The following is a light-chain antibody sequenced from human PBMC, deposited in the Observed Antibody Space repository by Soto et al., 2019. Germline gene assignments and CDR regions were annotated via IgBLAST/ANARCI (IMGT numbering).Light chain of an antibody. CDR3: CSYAGSTTYV. J-gene: IGLJ1*01. CDR2: DVS. V-gene: IGLV2-23*02. CDR1: SSDIGSYDL. Sequence: QSALTQPASVSGSPRQSITISCTGTSSDIGSYDLVSWYQQHPVKAPKLIIYDVSKRPSGVSSRFSGSKSGNTASLTISGLQAEDEADYYCCSYAGSTTYVFGTGTKVTVL.